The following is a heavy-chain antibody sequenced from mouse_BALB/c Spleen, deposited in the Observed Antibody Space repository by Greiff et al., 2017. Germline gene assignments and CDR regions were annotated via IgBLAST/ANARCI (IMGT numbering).Heavy chain of an antibody. CDR2: ISDGGSYT. J-gene: IGHJ3*01. D-gene: IGHD1-2*01. CDR3: ARGKRLPFAY. Sequence: EVQRVESGGGLVKPGGSLKLSCAASGFTFSDYYMYWVRQTPEKRLEWVATISDGGSYTYYPDSVKGRFTISRDNAKNNLYLQMSSLKSEDTAMYYCARGKRLPFAYWGQGTLVTVSA. V-gene: IGHV5-4*02. CDR1: GFTFSDYY.